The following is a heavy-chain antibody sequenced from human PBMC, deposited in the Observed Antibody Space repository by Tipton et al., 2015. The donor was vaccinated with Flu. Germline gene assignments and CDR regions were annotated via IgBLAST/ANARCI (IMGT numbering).Heavy chain of an antibody. D-gene: IGHD3-3*02. Sequence: GSLRLSCAASGFIFSDYWMIWFRQAPGKGLEWVANIKQDGSEKYYVNSVKGRFTIFRDNARNSLYLQMNGLRAEDTAVYYCARGGLAPGNYWGQGPLVTVPS. V-gene: IGHV3-7*01. CDR3: ARGGLAPGNY. CDR2: IKQDGSEK. CDR1: GFIFSDYW. J-gene: IGHJ4*02.